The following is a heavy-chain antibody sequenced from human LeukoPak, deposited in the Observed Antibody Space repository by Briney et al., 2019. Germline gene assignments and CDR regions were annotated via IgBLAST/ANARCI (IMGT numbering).Heavy chain of an antibody. V-gene: IGHV3-66*04. CDR1: GFTVSSNY. CDR3: ARQPRYYYDSSGSRAAQHFDY. J-gene: IGHJ4*02. D-gene: IGHD3-22*01. CDR2: IYSGGST. Sequence: GGSLRLSCAASGFTVSSNYMSWVRQAPGKGLEWVSVIYSGGSTYYADSVKGRFTISRDNSKNTLYLQMNSRRADDTAVCYCARQPRYYYDSSGSRAAQHFDYWGQGTLVTVSS.